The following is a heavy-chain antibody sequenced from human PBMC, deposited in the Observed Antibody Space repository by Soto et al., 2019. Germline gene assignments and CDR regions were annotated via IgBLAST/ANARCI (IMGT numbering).Heavy chain of an antibody. Sequence: GGSLRLSCAASGFTFSSYEMNWVRQAPGKGRECGSYISSSGSTIYYADSVKGRFTISRDNAKNSLYLQRNSLRAEDTAVYYCARVEGPPPYYDFWSGPVGFDPWGQGTLVTVSS. V-gene: IGHV3-48*03. D-gene: IGHD3-3*01. CDR3: ARVEGPPPYYDFWSGPVGFDP. CDR1: GFTFSSYE. J-gene: IGHJ5*02. CDR2: ISSSGSTI.